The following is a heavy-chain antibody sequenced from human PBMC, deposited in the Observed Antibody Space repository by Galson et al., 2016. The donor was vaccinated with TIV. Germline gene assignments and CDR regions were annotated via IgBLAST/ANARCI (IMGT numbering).Heavy chain of an antibody. D-gene: IGHD3-3*01. CDR1: GYTFTKYA. Sequence: SVKVSCKASGYTFTKYALHWLRQAPGQRLEWMGWVSGGSGNTKYSQKFQGKVSLPRDSSANTAYRALSSLRSEDTAVYYCARFCSGESCSSVNGFDIWCHGTKVFVSS. V-gene: IGHV1-3*01. J-gene: IGHJ3*02. CDR3: ARFCSGESCSSVNGFDI. CDR2: VSGGSGNT.